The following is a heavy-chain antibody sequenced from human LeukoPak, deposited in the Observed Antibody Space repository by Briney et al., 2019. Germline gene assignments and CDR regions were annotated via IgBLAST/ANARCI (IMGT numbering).Heavy chain of an antibody. V-gene: IGHV3-23*01. D-gene: IGHD6-6*01. CDR2: ISDSGSDT. Sequence: GGSLRLSCAASGFTFSSYGLSWVRQTPGKGLEWVSAISDSGSDTYYTDSVKGRFTISKDNSKNTLYLQMNSLRAEDTAVYYCAKRVPSSSSSVYFDSWGQGTLVTVSS. J-gene: IGHJ4*02. CDR1: GFTFSSYG. CDR3: AKRVPSSSSSVYFDS.